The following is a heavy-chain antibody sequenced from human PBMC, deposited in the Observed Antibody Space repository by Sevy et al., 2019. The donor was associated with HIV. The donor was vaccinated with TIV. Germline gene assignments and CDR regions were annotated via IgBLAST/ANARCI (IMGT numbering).Heavy chain of an antibody. CDR3: ARVRWRYSSSWGYDY. Sequence: SETLSLTCTVSGGSISSYYWSWIRQPPGKGLEWIGYIYYSGSTNYNPSLKSRVTISVDTSKNQFSLKLSSVTAADTAVYYCARVRWRYSSSWGYDYWGQGTLVTDSS. V-gene: IGHV4-59*01. J-gene: IGHJ4*02. D-gene: IGHD6-13*01. CDR2: IYYSGST. CDR1: GGSISSYY.